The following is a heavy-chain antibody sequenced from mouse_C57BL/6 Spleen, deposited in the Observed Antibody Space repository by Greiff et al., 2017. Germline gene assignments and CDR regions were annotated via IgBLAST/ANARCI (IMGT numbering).Heavy chain of an antibody. V-gene: IGHV1-55*01. CDR1: GYTFTSYW. CDR3: ASHYYYGSSYGAMDY. J-gene: IGHJ4*01. Sequence: QVQLQQPGAELVKPGASVKMSCKASGYTFTSYWITWVKQRPGQGLEWIGDIYPGSGSTNYNEKFKSKATLTVETSSSTAYMQLSSLTSEDSAVYYCASHYYYGSSYGAMDYWGQGTSVTVSS. CDR2: IYPGSGST. D-gene: IGHD1-1*01.